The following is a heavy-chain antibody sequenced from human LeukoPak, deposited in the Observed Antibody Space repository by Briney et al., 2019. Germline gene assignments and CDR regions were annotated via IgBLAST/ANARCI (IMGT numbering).Heavy chain of an antibody. CDR2: ISSGGGST. J-gene: IGHJ4*02. V-gene: IGHV3-23*01. CDR1: GVTFSSYG. CDR3: AKSSGYYDY. Sequence: GGTLRLSCAASGVTFSSYGMSWARQAPGKGLEWVSGISSGGGSTFYADSVKGRFTISRDNSKDMLYLQMNSLRAEDTAVYYCAKSSGYYDYGGQGTLVTVPS. D-gene: IGHD3-22*01.